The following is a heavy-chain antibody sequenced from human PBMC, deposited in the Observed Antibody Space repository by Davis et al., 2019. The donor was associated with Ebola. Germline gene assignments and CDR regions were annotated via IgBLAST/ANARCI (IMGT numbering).Heavy chain of an antibody. J-gene: IGHJ4*02. V-gene: IGHV4-34*01. CDR1: GGSFSGYY. Sequence: MPSETLSLTCAVSGGSFSGYYWNWIRQPPGKGLEWIGEINHSGSTNYNPSLKSRVSISIDTSKNQFSLKLSSVTAADTAVYYCARWKLWGVPAATFDYWDQGTLVTVSS. D-gene: IGHD2-2*01. CDR2: INHSGST. CDR3: ARWKLWGVPAATFDY.